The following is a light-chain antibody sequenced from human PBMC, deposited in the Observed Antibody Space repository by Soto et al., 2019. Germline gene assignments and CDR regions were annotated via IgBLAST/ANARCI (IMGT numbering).Light chain of an antibody. Sequence: DIQMTQSPSTLSASVGDRVTITCRASLSIISWLAWYQQKPGKAPKLLIYKASSLESGVPSRFSGSGSGTEFTLTISSLQPDDFATYYCQQYNSYSRTFGQGTKVEIK. V-gene: IGKV1-5*03. CDR2: KAS. J-gene: IGKJ1*01. CDR3: QQYNSYSRT. CDR1: LSIISW.